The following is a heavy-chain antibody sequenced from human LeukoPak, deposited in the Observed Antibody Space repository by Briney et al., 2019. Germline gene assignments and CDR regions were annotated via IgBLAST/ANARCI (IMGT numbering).Heavy chain of an antibody. V-gene: IGHV3-23*01. CDR2: FIGCGGST. J-gene: IGHJ5*02. D-gene: IGHD4-17*01. CDR3: AKDRLTVPTWVDP. CDR1: VFTFSSFA. Sequence: GGSLRLSCAASVFTFSSFAMSWVRQAPGKGLGLVSAFIGCGGSTYYADSVQARFTISRHNSKTTLYLQMNSLRAEDTAVYYCAKDRLTVPTWVDPWGQGTLVTVSS.